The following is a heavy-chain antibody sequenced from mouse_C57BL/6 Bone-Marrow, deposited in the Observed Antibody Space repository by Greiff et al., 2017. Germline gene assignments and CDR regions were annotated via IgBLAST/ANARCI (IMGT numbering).Heavy chain of an antibody. CDR2: ISSGSSTI. J-gene: IGHJ4*01. CDR1: GFTFSDYG. CDR3: ANNYAMDY. V-gene: IGHV5-17*01. Sequence: EVQVVESGGGLVKPGGSLKLSCAASGFTFSDYGMHWVRQAPEQGLEWVAYISSGSSTIYYADTVKGRFTISRDNAKNTLFLQMTSLRSEDTAMYYCANNYAMDYWGQGTSVTVSS.